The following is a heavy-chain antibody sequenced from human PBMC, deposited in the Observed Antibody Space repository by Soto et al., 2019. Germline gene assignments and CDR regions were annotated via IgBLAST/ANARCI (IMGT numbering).Heavy chain of an antibody. Sequence: QVQLVQSGAEVKRPGASLRVSGKASGYTFTSYGITWVQQPPDQGLEWLGWTSAYNGNTNYAQKLQGRVTMTTDTSTSTAYMELRSLRSDDTAVYYCARDHVVRAGNNWFDPWGQGTLVTVSS. D-gene: IGHD3-22*01. CDR3: ARDHVVRAGNNWFDP. CDR2: TSAYNGNT. V-gene: IGHV1-18*04. CDR1: GYTFTSYG. J-gene: IGHJ5*02.